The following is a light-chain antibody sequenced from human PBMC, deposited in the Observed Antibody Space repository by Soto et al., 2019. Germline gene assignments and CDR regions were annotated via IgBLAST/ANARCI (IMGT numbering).Light chain of an antibody. CDR3: QQYNDYSPWT. J-gene: IGKJ1*01. CDR2: DAS. Sequence: DIQMTQSPSTLSASLGDRVTITCVASQSISKWLAWYQQKPGKAPNLLIYDASNLESGVPLRFSGSGSGTEFTLTISSLQPDDFATYYCQQYNDYSPWTFGQGTKVDIK. CDR1: QSISKW. V-gene: IGKV1-5*01.